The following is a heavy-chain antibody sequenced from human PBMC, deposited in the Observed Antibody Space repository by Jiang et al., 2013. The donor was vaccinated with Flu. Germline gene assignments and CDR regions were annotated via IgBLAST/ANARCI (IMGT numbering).Heavy chain of an antibody. Sequence: GAEVKKPGASVKVSCKTSGYTFIISAMHWVRQAPGQRLEWMGWINGGNGNTKYSQKFQGRVTITRDTSASTAYMELNNLRSEDTAVYYCARDRTSTKAFDYWGQGTLVTVSS. V-gene: IGHV1-3*01. CDR1: GYTFIISA. D-gene: IGHD1-14*01. J-gene: IGHJ4*02. CDR3: ARDRTSTKAFDY. CDR2: INGGNGNT.